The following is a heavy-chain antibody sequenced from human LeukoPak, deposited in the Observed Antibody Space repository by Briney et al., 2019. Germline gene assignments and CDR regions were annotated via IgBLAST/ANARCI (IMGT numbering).Heavy chain of an antibody. CDR1: GGTFSSYA. D-gene: IGHD3-10*01. J-gene: IGHJ4*02. V-gene: IGHV1-18*01. CDR2: ISAYNGNT. Sequence: ASVKVSCKASGGTFSSYAISWVRQAPGQGLEWMGWISAYNGNTNYAQKLQGRVTMTTDTSTSTAYMELRSLRSDDTAVYYCARGALDKYYYGSGSSSLSFDYWGQGTLVTVSS. CDR3: ARGALDKYYYGSGSSSLSFDY.